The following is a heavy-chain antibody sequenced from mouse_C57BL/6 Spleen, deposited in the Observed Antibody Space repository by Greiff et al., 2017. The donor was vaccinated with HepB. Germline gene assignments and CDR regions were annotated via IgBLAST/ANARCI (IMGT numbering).Heavy chain of an antibody. V-gene: IGHV1-80*01. CDR1: GYAFSSYW. J-gene: IGHJ4*01. Sequence: QVQLKESGAELVKPGASVKISCKASGYAFSSYWMNWVKQRPGKGLEWIGQIYPGDGDTNYNGKFKGKATLTADKSSSTAYMQLSSLTSEDSAVYFCARWYYGSSPHYAMDYWGQGTSVTVSS. D-gene: IGHD1-1*01. CDR2: IYPGDGDT. CDR3: ARWYYGSSPHYAMDY.